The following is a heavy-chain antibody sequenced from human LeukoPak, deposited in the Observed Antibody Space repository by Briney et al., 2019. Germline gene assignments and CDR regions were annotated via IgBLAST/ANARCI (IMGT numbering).Heavy chain of an antibody. CDR1: GGSISSYY. CDR3: AATIQLWLNGWFDP. D-gene: IGHD5-18*01. Sequence: SETLSLTCTVSGGSISSYYWSWIRQPPGKGLEWIGYIYYSGSTNYNPSLKSRVTISVDKSKNQFSLKLSSVTAADTAVYYCAATIQLWLNGWFDPWGQGTLVTVSS. V-gene: IGHV4-59*12. CDR2: IYYSGST. J-gene: IGHJ5*02.